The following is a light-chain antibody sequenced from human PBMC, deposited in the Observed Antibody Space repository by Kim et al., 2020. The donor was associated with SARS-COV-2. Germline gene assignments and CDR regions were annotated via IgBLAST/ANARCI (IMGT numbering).Light chain of an antibody. CDR3: QQYYSYPLT. J-gene: IGKJ4*01. Sequence: AATGDRVTMACRASQGSSSYLAWYQQKPGKAPKLLIDAASTLQSGVPSRFSGSGSGTDFTLTISCLQSEDFATYYCQQYYSYPLTFGGGNKVDIK. CDR1: QGSSSY. CDR2: AAS. V-gene: IGKV1-8*01.